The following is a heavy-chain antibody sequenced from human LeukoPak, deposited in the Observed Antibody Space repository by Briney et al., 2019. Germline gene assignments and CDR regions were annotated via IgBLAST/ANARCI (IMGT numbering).Heavy chain of an antibody. V-gene: IGHV4-59*01. CDR3: AREDDYSNYNWFDP. Sequence: SETLSLTCTVSGGSISSYYWSWIRQPPGMGLEWIGYIYYSGSTNYNPSLKSRVTISVDTSKNQFSLKLSSVTAADTAVYYCAREDDYSNYNWFDPWGQGTLVTVSS. CDR2: IYYSGST. CDR1: GGSISSYY. J-gene: IGHJ5*02. D-gene: IGHD4-11*01.